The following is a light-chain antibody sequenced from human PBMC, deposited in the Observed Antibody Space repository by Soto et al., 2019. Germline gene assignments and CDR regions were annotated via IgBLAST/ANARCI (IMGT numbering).Light chain of an antibody. CDR1: QTITTRY. Sequence: EILLAQSPGTLSLSLRDRATLSCRASQTITTRYLAWYQQKPGQAPRLLIYDASSRATGVPDRFSGSGSGTDFTLTIGRLEPEDFAVYYCQQYGRTFGQGTKVDIK. CDR2: DAS. J-gene: IGKJ1*01. V-gene: IGKV3-20*01. CDR3: QQYGRT.